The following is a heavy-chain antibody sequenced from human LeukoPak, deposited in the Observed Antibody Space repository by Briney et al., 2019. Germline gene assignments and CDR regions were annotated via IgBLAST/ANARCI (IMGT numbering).Heavy chain of an antibody. CDR2: ISSSGSTI. CDR3: ATLYSYGYRYFDL. D-gene: IGHD5-18*01. V-gene: IGHV3-48*03. J-gene: IGHJ2*01. CDR1: GFTFSSYE. Sequence: GGSLRLSCAASGFTFSSYEMNWVRQAPGKGLEWVSYISSSGSTIYYADSVKGRFTISRDNAKNSLYLQMNSLRAEDTAVYYCATLYSYGYRYFDLWGRGTLVTVSS.